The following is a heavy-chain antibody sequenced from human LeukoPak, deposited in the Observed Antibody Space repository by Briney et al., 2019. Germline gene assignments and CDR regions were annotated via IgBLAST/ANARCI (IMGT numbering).Heavy chain of an antibody. D-gene: IGHD6-19*01. V-gene: IGHV1-8*01. J-gene: IGHJ4*02. Sequence: ASVKVSCKASGYTFTSYDINWVRQATGQGLEWMGWMNPNSGNTGYAQKFQGRVTMTRNTSISTAYMELSSLRSGDTAVYYCARGESYSSGQDYWGQGTLVTVSS. CDR3: ARGESYSSGQDY. CDR2: MNPNSGNT. CDR1: GYTFTSYD.